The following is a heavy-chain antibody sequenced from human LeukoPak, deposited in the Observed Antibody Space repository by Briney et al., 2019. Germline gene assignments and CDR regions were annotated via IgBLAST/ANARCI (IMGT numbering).Heavy chain of an antibody. D-gene: IGHD2-15*01. CDR2: ISWNSGSI. CDR3: AKARYCSGGSCYYILDY. CDR1: GFTFDDYA. Sequence: GGSLRLSCAASGFTFDDYAMPWVRQAPGKGLEWVSGISWNSGSIGYADSVKGRFTISRDNAKNSLYLQMNSLRAEDTALYYCAKARYCSGGSCYYILDYWGQGTLVTVSS. J-gene: IGHJ4*02. V-gene: IGHV3-9*01.